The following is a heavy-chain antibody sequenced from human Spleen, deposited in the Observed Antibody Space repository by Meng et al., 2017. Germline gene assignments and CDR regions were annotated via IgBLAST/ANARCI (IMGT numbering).Heavy chain of an antibody. CDR3: AHIGDTATTRLES. CDR2: IKSKGSGGTT. Sequence: GESLKISCAASGFTFSGSAMHWVRQASGKGLEWVGRIKSKGSGGTTDYSAPVKGRFTVSRDDSKNTLYLQMNRLKTEDTAVYHCAHIGDTATTRLESWGQGTLVTVSS. V-gene: IGHV3-15*03. CDR1: GFTFSGSA. D-gene: IGHD6-25*01. J-gene: IGHJ4*02.